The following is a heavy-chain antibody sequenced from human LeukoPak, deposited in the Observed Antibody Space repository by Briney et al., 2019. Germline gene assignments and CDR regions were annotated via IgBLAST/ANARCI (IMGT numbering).Heavy chain of an antibody. CDR1: GFTFSSYW. Sequence: GGSLRLSCAASGFTFSSYWMSWVRQAPGKGLEWVAIIKQDGSEKYYVDSVKGRFTISRDNAKNSLYLQMNSLRAEDTAVYYCARRAPVSSGYYYTAHYFDYWGQGTLVTVSS. D-gene: IGHD3-22*01. V-gene: IGHV3-7*01. J-gene: IGHJ4*02. CDR2: IKQDGSEK. CDR3: ARRAPVSSGYYYTAHYFDY.